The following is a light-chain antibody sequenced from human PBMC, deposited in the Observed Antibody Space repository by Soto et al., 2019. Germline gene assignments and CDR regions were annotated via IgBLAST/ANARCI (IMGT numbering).Light chain of an antibody. J-gene: IGLJ1*01. Sequence: QSALAQPRSVSGSPGQSVTISCTGTSSDVGGYDYVSWYQQYPGKAPKLLISDVTERPSGVPDRFSGSKSGNTASLTISGLQAEDEAIYYCYSFAGNYRIFGTGIKVTVL. CDR2: DVT. CDR3: YSFAGNYRI. CDR1: SSDVGGYDY. V-gene: IGLV2-11*01.